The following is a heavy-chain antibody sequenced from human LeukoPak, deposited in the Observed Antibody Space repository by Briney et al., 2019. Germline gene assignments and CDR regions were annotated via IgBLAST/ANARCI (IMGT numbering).Heavy chain of an antibody. V-gene: IGHV3-21*01. J-gene: IGHJ3*02. D-gene: IGHD6-6*01. CDR2: ISSSSSYI. CDR3: ASDAPLFEYSRSTGRRSAFDI. Sequence: GGSLRLSCAASGFTFSSYSMSWVRRAPGKGLEWVASISSSSSYIYSADSVTPRFTISTNYANNSLYLHINSLRAQDTAVSSCASDAPLFEYSRSTGRRSAFDIWGQGTMVTVSS. CDR1: GFTFSSYS.